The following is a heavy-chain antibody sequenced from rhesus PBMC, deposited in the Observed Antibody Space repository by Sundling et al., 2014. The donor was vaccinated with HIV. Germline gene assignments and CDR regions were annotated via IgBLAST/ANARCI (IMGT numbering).Heavy chain of an antibody. CDR1: GASISSHY. Sequence: QVQLQESGPGLVKPSETLPLTCAVSGASISSHYWSWIRQAPGKGLEWIGRIYGGGGSTDYNPSLKSRVTISIDTSKNQFSLKLTSVTAVDTAVYYCAREEWQLYVDYWGQGVLVTVSS. CDR2: IYGGGGST. D-gene: IGHD1-44*02. J-gene: IGHJ4*01. V-gene: IGHV4S2*01. CDR3: AREEWQLYVDY.